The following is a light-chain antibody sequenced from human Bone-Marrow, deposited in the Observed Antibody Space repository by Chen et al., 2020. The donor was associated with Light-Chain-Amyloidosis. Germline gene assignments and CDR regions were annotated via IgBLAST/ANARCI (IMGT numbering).Light chain of an antibody. CDR1: QSLLDGDDGNTY. Sequence: DIVMIQTPLSLPVTPGEPASISCRSSQSLLDGDDGNTYLDWYLQKPGQSPQVLIYSVSYRASGVPDRFSGSGSGTDFTLKISRVEAEDVGVYYCMHRTEFPYTFGGGTKVDIK. CDR2: SVS. J-gene: IGKJ4*01. CDR3: MHRTEFPYT. V-gene: IGKV2-40*01.